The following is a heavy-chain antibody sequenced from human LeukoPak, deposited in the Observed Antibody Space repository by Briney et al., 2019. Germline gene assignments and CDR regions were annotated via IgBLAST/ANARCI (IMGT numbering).Heavy chain of an antibody. CDR1: GDSVSSNIAT. CDR3: ARGYSSSWYAFDI. D-gene: IGHD6-13*01. J-gene: IGHJ3*02. Sequence: SQTLSLTCAISGDSVSSNIATWNWIRQSPSRGLEWLGRTYYRSKWYNDYAVSVKGRITINPDTSKNQFSLQLNSVTPEDTAVYYCARGYSSSWYAFDIWGQGTMVTVSS. V-gene: IGHV6-1*01. CDR2: TYYRSKWYN.